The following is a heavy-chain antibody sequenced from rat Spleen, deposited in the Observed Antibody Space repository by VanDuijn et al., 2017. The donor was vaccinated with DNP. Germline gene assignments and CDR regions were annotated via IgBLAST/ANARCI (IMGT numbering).Heavy chain of an antibody. D-gene: IGHD1-5*01. Sequence: EVQLVKSGGGLVQPGRSLKLSCAASGFTFSDYSMAWVRQAPKKGLEWVATIVYDGSGSYYGDSVTGRFTISRDNAKSNLYLQMDNLRSEDTATYYCVTHGSISSTSTGAMDVWGQGTSVTVSS. CDR1: GFTFSDYS. CDR3: VTHGSISSTSTGAMDV. CDR2: IVYDGSGS. J-gene: IGHJ4*01. V-gene: IGHV5S10*01.